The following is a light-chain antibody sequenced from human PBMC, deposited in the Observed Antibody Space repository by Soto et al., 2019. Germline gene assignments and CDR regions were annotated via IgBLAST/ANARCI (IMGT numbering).Light chain of an antibody. CDR2: GDN. Sequence: QSVLTQPPSVSGAPGQRVTISCTGSSSTIGAGYYVNWYQQLPGTAPKLLIYGDNNRPSGVPDRFSGSKSGTSASLAITGLQAEDEADYYCQSYDSSLSGSRVFGTGTKVTVL. CDR1: SSTIGAGYY. J-gene: IGLJ1*01. V-gene: IGLV1-40*01. CDR3: QSYDSSLSGSRV.